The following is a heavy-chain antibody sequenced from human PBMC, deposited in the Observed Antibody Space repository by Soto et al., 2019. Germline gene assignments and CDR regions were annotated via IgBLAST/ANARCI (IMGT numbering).Heavy chain of an antibody. D-gene: IGHD2-2*01. J-gene: IGHJ3*02. CDR3: ARDYIGCSSTSCYSTSILVPFAFDI. Sequence: PSETLSLTCTVSGGSISSGGYYWSWIRQHPGKGLEWIGYIYYSGSTYYNPSLKSRVTISVDTSKNQFSLKLSSVTAADTAVYYCARDYIGCSSTSCYSTSILVPFAFDIWGQGTMVTVSS. CDR1: GGSISSGGYY. V-gene: IGHV4-31*03. CDR2: IYYSGST.